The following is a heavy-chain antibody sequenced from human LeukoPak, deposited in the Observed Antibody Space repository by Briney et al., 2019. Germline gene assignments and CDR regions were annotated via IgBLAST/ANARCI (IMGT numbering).Heavy chain of an antibody. CDR1: GGSISSSSYY. CDR3: ARRGYSGSYYGFFDY. Sequence: SETLSLTCTVSGGSISSSSYYWGWIRQPPGKGLEWIGSIYYSGSTYYNSSLKSRVTISVDTSKNQFSLKLSSVTAADTAVYYCARRGYSGSYYGFFDYWGQGTLVTVSS. CDR2: IYYSGST. D-gene: IGHD3-10*01. J-gene: IGHJ4*02. V-gene: IGHV4-39*07.